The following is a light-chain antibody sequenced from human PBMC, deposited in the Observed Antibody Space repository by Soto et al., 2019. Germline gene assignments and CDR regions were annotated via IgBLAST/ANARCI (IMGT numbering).Light chain of an antibody. CDR3: QQYSNWPWT. J-gene: IGKJ1*01. CDR1: QSVTSY. Sequence: EIVMTQSPATLSVFPGEKATLSCRASQSVTSYLAWYQQTPGQAPRLLIQGASARATDVPARFSGSGSGTELTLTISSLQSEDFAVYYCQQYSNWPWTFGQGTKVEI. CDR2: GAS. V-gene: IGKV3-15*01.